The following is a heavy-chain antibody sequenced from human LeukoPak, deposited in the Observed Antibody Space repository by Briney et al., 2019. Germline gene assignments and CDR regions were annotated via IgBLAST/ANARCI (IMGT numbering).Heavy chain of an antibody. Sequence: PGGSLRLSCAASGFTFGSYSMNWVRQAPGKGLEWVSYISSSSSTIYYADSVKGRFTISRDNAKNSLYLQMNSLRAEDTAVYYCARDKAVAGSYFDYWGQGTLVTASS. D-gene: IGHD6-19*01. CDR1: GFTFGSYS. CDR3: ARDKAVAGSYFDY. V-gene: IGHV3-48*01. J-gene: IGHJ4*02. CDR2: ISSSSSTI.